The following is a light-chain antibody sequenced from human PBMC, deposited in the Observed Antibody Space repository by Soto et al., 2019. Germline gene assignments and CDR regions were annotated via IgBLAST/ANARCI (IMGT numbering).Light chain of an antibody. J-gene: IGKJ2*01. CDR3: MQGTHGPHT. CDR1: QSLVHNNGNTY. CDR2: QVS. V-gene: IGKV2-30*02. Sequence: DVVMTQSPLSLPVTLGQPASISCRSSQSLVHNNGNTYLAWFHQRPGQSPRRLIYQVSNRDSGVPDSFSGSGSGTDFTLKISRVEAEDFGVYHCMQGTHGPHTFGQGTKLEIK.